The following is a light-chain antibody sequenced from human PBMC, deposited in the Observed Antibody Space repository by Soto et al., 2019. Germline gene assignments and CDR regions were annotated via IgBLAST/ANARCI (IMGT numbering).Light chain of an antibody. CDR2: GAS. V-gene: IGKV3-15*01. J-gene: IGKJ1*01. Sequence: EIVMTQSPATLSVSPGDRATLSCRASQSVSINLAWYQQKPGQAPRLLIYGASTRATGVPGRFSGSGSGTEFTLTISVLQSEDFALYYCQQYNDWPPRTFGQGTKVEIK. CDR3: QQYNDWPPRT. CDR1: QSVSIN.